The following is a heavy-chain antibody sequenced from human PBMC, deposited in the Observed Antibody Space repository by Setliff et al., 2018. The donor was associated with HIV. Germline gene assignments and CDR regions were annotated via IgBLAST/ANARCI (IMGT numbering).Heavy chain of an antibody. J-gene: IGHJ4*02. V-gene: IGHV4-38-2*02. CDR2: IYHDGTT. Sequence: SETLSLTCTVSGFSITRSYYWGWTRQPPGKGLEWIGSIYHDGTTHYDPSLKSRVTLSVDTSKNQFSLNLSSVTAADTAVYYCARDPIYCGGDCYGDYWGQGTLVTVSS. CDR3: ARDPIYCGGDCYGDY. CDR1: GFSITRSYY. D-gene: IGHD2-21*02.